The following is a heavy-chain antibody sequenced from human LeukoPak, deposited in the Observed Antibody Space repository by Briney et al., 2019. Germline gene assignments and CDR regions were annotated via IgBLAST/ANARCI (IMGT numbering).Heavy chain of an antibody. CDR2: INHSGST. CDR1: GGSFRGYY. J-gene: IGHJ4*02. D-gene: IGHD2-2*01. CDR3: ASLRSDIVVVPAASFN. V-gene: IGHV4-34*01. Sequence: SETLSLTCAVYGGSFRGYYWSWIRQPPGKGLEWIGEINHSGSTNYNPSLKSRVTISVDTSKNQFSLKLSSVTAADTAVYYCASLRSDIVVVPAASFNWGQGTLVTVSS.